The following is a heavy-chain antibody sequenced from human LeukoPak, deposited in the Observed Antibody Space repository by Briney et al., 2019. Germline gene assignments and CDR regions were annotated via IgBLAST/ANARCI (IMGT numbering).Heavy chain of an antibody. V-gene: IGHV1-46*01. CDR2: INPRGDST. D-gene: IGHD4-17*01. CDR3: AREDADYTFSFDF. J-gene: IGHJ4*02. CDR1: GYTFTRNY. Sequence: ASVTVSFTSSGYTFTRNYMHRVRQAPGPGLEWMGIINPRGDSTTYAQKFHGRLTMTRDTSTSTVYMELSSLRSEHTAVYYCAREDADYTFSFDFWGQGTLVTVSS.